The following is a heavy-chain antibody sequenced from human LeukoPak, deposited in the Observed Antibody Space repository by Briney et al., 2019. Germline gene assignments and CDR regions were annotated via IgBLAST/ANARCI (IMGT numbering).Heavy chain of an antibody. Sequence: GSSVKVSCKASGYTFTGYYMHWVRQAPGQGLEWMGWINPNSGGTNYAQKFQGRVTMTRDTSISTAYMELSRLRSDDTAVYYCAREQGSSSWYDQGPKSKDNWFDPWGQGTLVTVSS. D-gene: IGHD6-13*01. J-gene: IGHJ5*02. CDR2: INPNSGGT. CDR3: AREQGSSSWYDQGPKSKDNWFDP. CDR1: GYTFTGYY. V-gene: IGHV1-2*02.